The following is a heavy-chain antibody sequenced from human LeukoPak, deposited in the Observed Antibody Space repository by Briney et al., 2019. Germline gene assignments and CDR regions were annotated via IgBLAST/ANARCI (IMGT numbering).Heavy chain of an antibody. CDR1: GYTFTSYY. D-gene: IGHD1-1*01. J-gene: IGHJ3*02. V-gene: IGHV1-46*01. CDR2: INPSGGST. CDR3: ARDQSERRKETHAFDI. Sequence: ASVKVSCKASGYTFTSYYMHWVRQAPGQGLEWMGIINPSGGSTSYAQKFQGRVTMTRDTSTSTVYMELSSLRSEDTAVYYCARDQSERRKETHAFDIWGQGTMVTVSS.